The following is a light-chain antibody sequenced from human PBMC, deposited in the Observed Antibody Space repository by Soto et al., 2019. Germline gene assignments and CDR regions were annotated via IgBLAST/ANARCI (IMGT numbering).Light chain of an antibody. V-gene: IGLV2-14*01. CDR3: SSYTSSSTYV. CDR2: EVS. J-gene: IGLJ1*01. CDR1: SSDVSAYDY. Sequence: QSALTQPRSVSGSPGQSVTISCTGTSSDVSAYDYVSWYQHRPGKPPKLMIYEVSNRPSGVSNRFSGSKSGNTASLTISGLQAEDEADYYCSSYTSSSTYVFGTGTKLTVL.